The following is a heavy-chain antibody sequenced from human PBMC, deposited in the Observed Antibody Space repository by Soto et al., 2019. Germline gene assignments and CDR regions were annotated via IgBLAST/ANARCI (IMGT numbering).Heavy chain of an antibody. CDR2: VCYRGGT. Sequence: SETLSLTCSASDDSISSYYWSWIRQPPGKGLQWIAYVCYRGGTAYNPSLKSRVTISLDMSKKQFSQKQNSVTAAEAASYFGAGVQLVEKVIDYWGQGTLVTVSS. CDR3: AGVQLVEKVIDY. J-gene: IGHJ4*02. D-gene: IGHD1-1*01. CDR1: DDSISSYY. V-gene: IGHV4-59*01.